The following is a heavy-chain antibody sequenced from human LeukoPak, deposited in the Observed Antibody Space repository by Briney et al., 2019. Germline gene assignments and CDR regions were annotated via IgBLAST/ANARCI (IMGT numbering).Heavy chain of an antibody. CDR3: ARDEGVDLNWFDP. CDR2: IKQDGSEE. J-gene: IGHJ5*02. Sequence: SGGSLRLSCAASGFIFKSYWMSWVRQAPGKGLEWVANIKQDGSEENYVDSVKGRFTISRDNAKNTLYLQMNSLRAEDTAVYYCARDEGVDLNWFDPWGQGTLVTVSS. CDR1: GFIFKSYW. V-gene: IGHV3-7*01. D-gene: IGHD2-15*01.